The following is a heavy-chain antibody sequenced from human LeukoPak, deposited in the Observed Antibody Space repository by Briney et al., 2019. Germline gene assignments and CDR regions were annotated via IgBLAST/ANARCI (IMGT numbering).Heavy chain of an antibody. Sequence: GGSLRLSCAASGFTFSSYWMSWVRQAPGKGLEWVANIKQDGSEKYYVDSVKGRFTISRDNAKNSLYLQMNSLRAEDTAVYYCARGGGLYGDYDAFDIWGQGTMVTVSS. CDR1: GFTFSSYW. CDR3: ARGGGLYGDYDAFDI. V-gene: IGHV3-7*01. D-gene: IGHD4-17*01. CDR2: IKQDGSEK. J-gene: IGHJ3*02.